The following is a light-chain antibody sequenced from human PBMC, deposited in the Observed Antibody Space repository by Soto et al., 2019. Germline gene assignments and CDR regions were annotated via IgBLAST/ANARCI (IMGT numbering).Light chain of an antibody. J-gene: IGKJ5*01. CDR2: GAS. V-gene: IGKV3-20*01. Sequence: EIVLTQSPGTLSLSPGETATLSCRASQSVSSNNLAWYHQKPGQTPRLLIYGASSRATGIPYRFSGSGSGTDFTLTISRLEPEDFAVYYCQQYDNSITFGQGTRLEIE. CDR3: QQYDNSIT. CDR1: QSVSSNN.